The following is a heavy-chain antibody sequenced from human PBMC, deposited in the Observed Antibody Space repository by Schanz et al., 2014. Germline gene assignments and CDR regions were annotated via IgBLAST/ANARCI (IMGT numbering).Heavy chain of an antibody. CDR1: GYTFICYG. D-gene: IGHD5-12*01. CDR2: INGYNGHT. V-gene: IGHV1-18*01. CDR3: ARDFSAYVGNYFDD. J-gene: IGHJ4*02. Sequence: QILLVQPGPEAKKPGASVTVSCKASGYTFICYGITWVRQAPVQGLEWMGWINGYNGHTLYAQKVQGRVTMTTDTSTSASYMELTSLRFDDTAVYYCARDFSAYVGNYFDDWGQGTLVTVSA.